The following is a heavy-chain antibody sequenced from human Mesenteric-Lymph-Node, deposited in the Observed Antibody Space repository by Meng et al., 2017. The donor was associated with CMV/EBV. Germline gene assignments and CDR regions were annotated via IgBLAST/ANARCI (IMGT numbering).Heavy chain of an antibody. CDR3: AREYNWNYGY. CDR1: GYSISSGYY. Sequence: SETLSLTCTVSGYSISSGYYWGWIRQPPGKGLEWIGSIYHSGSTYYNPSLKSRVTISVDTSKNQFSLKLSSVTAADTAVYYCAREYNWNYGYWGQGTLVTVSS. J-gene: IGHJ4*02. D-gene: IGHD1-7*01. V-gene: IGHV4-38-2*02. CDR2: IYHSGST.